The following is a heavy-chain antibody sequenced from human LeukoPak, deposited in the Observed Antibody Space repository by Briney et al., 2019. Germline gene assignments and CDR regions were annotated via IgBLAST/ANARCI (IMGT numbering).Heavy chain of an antibody. V-gene: IGHV4-34*01. J-gene: IGHJ4*02. Sequence: PSETLSLTCAVYGGSFSGYYWSWIRQPPGKGLEWIGEINHSGSTNYNPSLKSRVTISVDTSKNQFSLKLSSVTAADTAVYYCARLLAAFDYWGQGTLVTVSS. CDR2: INHSGST. CDR1: GGSFSGYY. CDR3: ARLLAAFDY. D-gene: IGHD2/OR15-2a*01.